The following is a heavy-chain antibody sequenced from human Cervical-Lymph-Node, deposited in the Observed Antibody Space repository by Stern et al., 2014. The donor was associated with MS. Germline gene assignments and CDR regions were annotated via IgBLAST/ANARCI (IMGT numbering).Heavy chain of an antibody. J-gene: IGHJ4*01. CDR2: IWYDGSNE. CDR3: ARRFRSASFADY. D-gene: IGHD3-3*01. CDR1: GFSFSTYG. V-gene: IGHV3-33*01. Sequence: VQLVESGGGVVQPGRSLRLSCAASGFSFSTYGMHWVRQAPGQGLEWVAVIWYDGSNEDYVDSVKGRFTISRDNSKNALYLHMNSLRAEDTAVYYCARRFRSASFADYWGQGTLVTVSS.